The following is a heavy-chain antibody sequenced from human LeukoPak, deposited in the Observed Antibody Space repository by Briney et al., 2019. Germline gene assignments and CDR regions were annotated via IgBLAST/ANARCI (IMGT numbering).Heavy chain of an antibody. J-gene: IGHJ5*01. V-gene: IGHV3-23*01. CDR2: ISGSGGST. CDR1: GFTFSSYA. D-gene: IGHD2-15*01. Sequence: GGSLRLSCAASGFTFSSYAMSWVRQAPGKGLEWVSGISGSGGSTYYADSVKGRFTISRDNSKNTLYLQMKSLRAEDTAVYYCAKDYIVVLVAVSGWFDSWGQGTLVTVSS. CDR3: AKDYIVVLVAVSGWFDS.